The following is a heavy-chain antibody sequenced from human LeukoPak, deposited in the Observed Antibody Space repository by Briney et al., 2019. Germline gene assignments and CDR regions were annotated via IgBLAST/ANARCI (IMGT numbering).Heavy chain of an antibody. CDR3: AGHHPRNTVDF. D-gene: IGHD2/OR15-2a*01. V-gene: IGHV4-59*08. CDR1: GGSISSYY. J-gene: IGHJ4*02. CDR2: ISDIGSI. Sequence: TSETLSLTCTVSGGSISSYYWSWIRQPPGKGLEWIAYISDIGSINYNPSLKSRVTISLDTSKNQFSLKLSSVTAADTAVYYCAGHHPRNTVDFWGQGTLVTVSS.